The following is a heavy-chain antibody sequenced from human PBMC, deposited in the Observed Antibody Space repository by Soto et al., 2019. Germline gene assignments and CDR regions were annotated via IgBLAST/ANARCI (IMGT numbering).Heavy chain of an antibody. V-gene: IGHV3-23*01. CDR1: GFTFSSYA. CDR2: ISGSGGST. Sequence: EVQLLESGGGLVQPGGSLRLSCAASGFTFSSYAMSWVRQAPGKGLEWVSAISGSGGSTYYAASVKGRFTISRDNSKNTLYLQMNSLRAEDTAVYYCAKDAIGYCISTSCYSVDYWGQGTLVTVSS. CDR3: AKDAIGYCISTSCYSVDY. J-gene: IGHJ4*02. D-gene: IGHD2-2*01.